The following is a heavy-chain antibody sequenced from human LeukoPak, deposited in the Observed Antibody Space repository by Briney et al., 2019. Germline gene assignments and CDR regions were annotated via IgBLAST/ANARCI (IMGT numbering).Heavy chain of an antibody. CDR2: ISSSSGTM. D-gene: IGHD4/OR15-4a*01. J-gene: IGHJ4*02. CDR1: GFTFSSYS. V-gene: IGHV3-48*02. Sequence: GGSLRLSCAASGFTFSSYSMNWVRQAPGKGLEWLSFISSSSGTMYYADSVKGRFTISRDNAKNSLCLQMNSLRDEDTAVYYCARPLTYNYFDHWGQGTLVTVSS. CDR3: ARPLTYNYFDH.